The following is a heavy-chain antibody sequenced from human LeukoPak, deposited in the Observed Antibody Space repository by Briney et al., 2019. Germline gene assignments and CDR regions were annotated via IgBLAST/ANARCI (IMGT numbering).Heavy chain of an antibody. Sequence: GGSLRLSCVASGFTFSGYNMHWVRQAPGKGLEWVAVMSYDGSNKYYADSVKGRFTISRDNSKNTLYLQMNSLRAEDTAVYYCARAGWWEPFDYWGQGTLVTVSS. D-gene: IGHD1-26*01. CDR3: ARAGWWEPFDY. V-gene: IGHV3-30-3*01. J-gene: IGHJ4*02. CDR1: GFTFSGYN. CDR2: MSYDGSNK.